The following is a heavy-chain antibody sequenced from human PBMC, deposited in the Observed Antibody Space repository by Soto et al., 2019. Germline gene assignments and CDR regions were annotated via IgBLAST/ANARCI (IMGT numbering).Heavy chain of an antibody. D-gene: IGHD6-19*01. CDR3: TKGGRQWLVTSDFNY. CDR2: VSHDGRNT. CDR1: GFTFSDYA. J-gene: IGHJ4*02. Sequence: VQLVESGGGVVQPGRSLRLSCAASGFTFSDYAMHWARQAPGKGLEWVAVVSHDGRNTHYADSVEGRFTISRDSSKNTVSLEMTSLRAEDTAVYYCTKGGRQWLVTSDFNYWGQGALVTVSS. V-gene: IGHV3-30*18.